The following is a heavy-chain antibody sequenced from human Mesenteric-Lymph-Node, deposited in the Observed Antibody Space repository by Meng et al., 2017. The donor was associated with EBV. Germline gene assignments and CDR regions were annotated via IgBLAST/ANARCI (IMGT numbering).Heavy chain of an antibody. CDR3: ANVPYYY. CDR1: GFTFNNYA. D-gene: IGHD3-10*01. CDR2: ISGSGSTT. J-gene: IGHJ1*01. V-gene: IGHV3-23*04. Sequence: VRWVESGGGLVLPGGSLILSCAASGFTFNNYAMSWVRQAPGKGLEWVSSISGSGSTTNYADSVKGRFTVSRDNPGNTLFLQMNSLRVEDTAVYYCANVPYYYWGRGNLVTVSS.